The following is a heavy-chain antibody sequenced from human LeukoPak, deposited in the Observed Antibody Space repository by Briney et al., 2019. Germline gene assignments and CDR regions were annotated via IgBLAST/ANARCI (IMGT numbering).Heavy chain of an antibody. Sequence: SETLSLTCTVSGDSIRSHYWSWIRQPPGKGLEWIGYIQDSGYSKYNPSLKSRLTISVDTSKNQFSLRLSSLTAADTAVFYCARTIASRPYYFDYWGQGTLVTVSS. CDR3: ARTIASRPYYFDY. D-gene: IGHD6-6*01. CDR1: GDSIRSHY. CDR2: IQDSGYS. J-gene: IGHJ4*02. V-gene: IGHV4-59*11.